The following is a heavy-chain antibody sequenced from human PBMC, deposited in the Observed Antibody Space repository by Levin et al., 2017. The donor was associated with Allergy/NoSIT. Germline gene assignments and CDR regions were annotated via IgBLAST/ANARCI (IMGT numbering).Heavy chain of an antibody. D-gene: IGHD2-15*01. CDR2: IDYSGNT. J-gene: IGHJ3*02. V-gene: IGHV4-59*03. CDR3: ARSDRYCSTGSCYFDDVDCFDI. Sequence: SETLSLTCTVSGGSISGYYWSWIRQPPGKGLEWIGYIDYSGNTNYNPSLKSRVTISVDTSKNQFSLKLNSVTAADTALYHCARSDRYCSTGSCYFDDVDCFDIWGQGTMVTVSS. CDR1: GGSISGYY.